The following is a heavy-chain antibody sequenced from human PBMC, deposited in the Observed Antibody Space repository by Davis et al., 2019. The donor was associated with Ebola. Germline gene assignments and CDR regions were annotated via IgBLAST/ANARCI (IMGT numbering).Heavy chain of an antibody. CDR1: GFTFSSYS. D-gene: IGHD3-9*01. CDR2: ISSSSSYI. Sequence: GESLKISCAASGFTFSSYSMNWVRQAPGKGLEWVSSISSSSSYIYYADSVKGRFTISRDNAKNSLYLQMNSLRAEDTAVYYCARDFRYFLTRWGQGTLVTVSS. CDR3: ARDFRYFLTR. V-gene: IGHV3-21*04. J-gene: IGHJ4*02.